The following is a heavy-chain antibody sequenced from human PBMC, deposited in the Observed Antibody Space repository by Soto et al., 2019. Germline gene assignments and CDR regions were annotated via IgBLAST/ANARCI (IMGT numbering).Heavy chain of an antibody. CDR2: ISSSSSTI. V-gene: IGHV3-48*02. CDR3: ARGFGGATSLGDY. J-gene: IGHJ4*02. CDR1: GFTFSSYS. Sequence: EVQLVESGGGLVQPGGSLRLSCAASGFTFSSYSMNWVRQAPGKGLEWVSYISSSSSTIYYADSVKGRFTISRDNAKNSLYLQMNSLTDEDTAVYYCARGFGGATSLGDYWGQGTLVTVSS. D-gene: IGHD1-26*01.